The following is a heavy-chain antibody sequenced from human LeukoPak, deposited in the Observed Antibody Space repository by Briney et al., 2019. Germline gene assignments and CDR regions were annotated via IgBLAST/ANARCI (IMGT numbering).Heavy chain of an antibody. D-gene: IGHD2-2*01. CDR3: ARDGLDIVVVPAALYYYYMDV. J-gene: IGHJ6*03. Sequence: GGSLRLSCAVSGLTLSSYAMHWVRQAPGKGLEWVAVISYEGSNKYYADSVKGRFTISRENSKNTLYLQMNSMRAEDTAVYCCARDGLDIVVVPAALYYYYMDVWGKGTTVTVSS. V-gene: IGHV3-30*17. CDR1: GLTLSSYA. CDR2: ISYEGSNK.